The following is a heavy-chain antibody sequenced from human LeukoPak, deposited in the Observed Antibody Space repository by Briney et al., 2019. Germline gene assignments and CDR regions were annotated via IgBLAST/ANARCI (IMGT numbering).Heavy chain of an antibody. CDR3: SAQCNDDFCYKRDYMDV. J-gene: IGHJ6*03. V-gene: IGHV1-2*02. Sequence: ASVKVSCKTSKNMLTGYFMHWVRQAPRQGVEWIGWINPSSGGKLFARRFQGRVTMTRATSIGATYMELSRLTSDDTALYYCSAQCNDDFCYKRDYMDVWGKGTMVIVSS. CDR1: KNMLTGYF. D-gene: IGHD2-2*02. CDR2: INPSSGGK.